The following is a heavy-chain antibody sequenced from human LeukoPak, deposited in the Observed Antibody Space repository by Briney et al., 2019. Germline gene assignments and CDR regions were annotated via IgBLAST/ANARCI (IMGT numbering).Heavy chain of an antibody. CDR2: ISAYNGNT. CDR3: ARTNVYYYASSDYYPYFDY. V-gene: IGHV1-18*01. CDR1: GYTFTNYG. J-gene: IGHJ4*02. D-gene: IGHD3-22*01. Sequence: SVKVSCKASGYTFTNYGISWVRQAPGQGLEWMGWISAYNGNTNYAQKLQDRVTMTTDTSTSTAYMELRSLRSDDTAVYYCARTNVYYYASSDYYPYFDYWAQGTLVTVSS.